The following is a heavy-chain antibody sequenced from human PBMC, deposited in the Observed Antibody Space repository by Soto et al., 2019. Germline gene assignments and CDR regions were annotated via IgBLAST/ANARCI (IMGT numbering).Heavy chain of an antibody. CDR2: ISGSGGST. CDR1: GFTFSSYA. J-gene: IGHJ6*02. CDR3: AKDSTFGGVPQRYGMDV. D-gene: IGHD3-16*01. Sequence: PGGSLRLSCAASGFTFSSYAMSWVRQAPGKGLEWVSAISGSGGSTYYADSVKGRFTISRGNSKNTLYLQMNSLRAEDTAVYYCAKDSTFGGVPQRYGMDVWGQGTTVTVSS. V-gene: IGHV3-23*01.